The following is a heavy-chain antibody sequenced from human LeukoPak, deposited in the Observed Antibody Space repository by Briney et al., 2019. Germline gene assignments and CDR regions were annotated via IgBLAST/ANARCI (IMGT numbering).Heavy chain of an antibody. CDR2: ISSSSSYI. CDR1: GFTFSSYS. V-gene: IGHV3-21*01. D-gene: IGHD3-22*01. Sequence: GGSLRLSCAASGFTFSSYSMNWVRQAPGKGLEWVSSISSSSSYIYYADSVKGRFTISRDNAKNSLYLQMNSLRAEDTAVYYCARDRGSTGYYYVYFDYWGQGTLVTVSS. J-gene: IGHJ4*02. CDR3: ARDRGSTGYYYVYFDY.